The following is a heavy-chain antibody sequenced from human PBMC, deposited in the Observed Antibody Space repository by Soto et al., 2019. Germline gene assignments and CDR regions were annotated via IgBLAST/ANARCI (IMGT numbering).Heavy chain of an antibody. J-gene: IGHJ6*02. CDR2: IIPIFGTA. D-gene: IGHD2-2*01. CDR3: ASNTAPMPRPLYYYCYVMDV. V-gene: IGHV1-69*13. Sequence: SVKVSCKTSGGTISSYAISWVRQAPGQGLEWMGGIIPIFGTANYAQKFQGRVTITADESTSTAYMELSSLRSEDTAVYYCASNTAPMPRPLYYYCYVMDVWGQGTTVTVSS. CDR1: GGTISSYA.